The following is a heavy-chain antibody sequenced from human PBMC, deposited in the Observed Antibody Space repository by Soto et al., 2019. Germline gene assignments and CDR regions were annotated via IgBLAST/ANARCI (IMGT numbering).Heavy chain of an antibody. CDR3: ATLPYSSSYYYYGMDV. CDR1: GYSFTSYW. D-gene: IGHD6-6*01. CDR2: IDPSDSYT. Sequence: ESLKLSCKGSGYSFTSYWISWVRQMPGKGLEWMGRIDPSDSYTNYSPSFQGHVTISADKSISTAYLQWSSLKASDTAMYYCATLPYSSSYYYYGMDVWGQGTTVTVSS. J-gene: IGHJ6*02. V-gene: IGHV5-10-1*01.